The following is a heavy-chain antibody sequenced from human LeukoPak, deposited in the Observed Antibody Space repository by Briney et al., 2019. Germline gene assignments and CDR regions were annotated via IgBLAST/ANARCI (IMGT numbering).Heavy chain of an antibody. CDR3: AKDRIPVAGRQDIWDY. J-gene: IGHJ4*02. CDR2: ISGSGDRT. D-gene: IGHD6-19*01. Sequence: PGGSPRLSCVGAGFTFSNYAMTWVRQAPGKGLGWVSGISGSGDRTYYADSVKGRFTISRDNSKNTPYLQMNSLTDDDSAVYYCAKDRIPVAGRQDIWDYWGQGTLVTVSS. CDR1: GFTFSNYA. V-gene: IGHV3-23*01.